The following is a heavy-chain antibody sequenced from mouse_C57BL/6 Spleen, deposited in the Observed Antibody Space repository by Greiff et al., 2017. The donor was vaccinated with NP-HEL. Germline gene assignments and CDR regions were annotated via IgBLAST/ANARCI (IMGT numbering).Heavy chain of an antibody. Sequence: VKLVESGAELVKPGASVKLSCKASGYTFTEYTIHWVKQRSGQGLEWIGWFYPGSGSIKYNEKFKDKATLTADKSSSTVYMELSRLTSEDSAVYCCARHGGRITTTRAWFAYWGQGTLVTVSA. V-gene: IGHV1-62-2*01. CDR3: ARHGGRITTTRAWFAY. CDR2: FYPGSGSI. CDR1: GYTFTEYT. D-gene: IGHD2-4*01. J-gene: IGHJ3*01.